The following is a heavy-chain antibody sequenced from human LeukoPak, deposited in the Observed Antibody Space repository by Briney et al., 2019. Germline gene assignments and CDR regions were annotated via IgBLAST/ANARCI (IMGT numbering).Heavy chain of an antibody. D-gene: IGHD3-22*01. Sequence: ASVKVSCKASGYTFTGYYMHWVRQAPGQGLEWMGWLNPHNGGTSYAQKFQGRVTMTRDTSISTAYMELSGLRSDDTAVYYCARDYYDSSGYYYCIFDYWGQGTLVTVSS. CDR2: LNPHNGGT. CDR3: ARDYYDSSGYYYCIFDY. CDR1: GYTFTGYY. V-gene: IGHV1-2*02. J-gene: IGHJ4*02.